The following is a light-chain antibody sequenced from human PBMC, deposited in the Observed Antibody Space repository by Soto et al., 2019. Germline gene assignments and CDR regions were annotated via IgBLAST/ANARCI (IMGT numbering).Light chain of an antibody. Sequence: DIQMTQSPSSLSASVGDRVTITCRASQSISSYLNWYQQKPGKAPKLLIYAASRLQSGVPSRFSGSGSGTDFTLTISSLQPEDFETYYCQQSYSTPFGQGTKLEIK. J-gene: IGKJ2*01. CDR1: QSISSY. CDR3: QQSYSTP. CDR2: AAS. V-gene: IGKV1-39*01.